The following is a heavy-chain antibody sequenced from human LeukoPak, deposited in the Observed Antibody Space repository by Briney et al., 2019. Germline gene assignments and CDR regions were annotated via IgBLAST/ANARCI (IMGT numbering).Heavy chain of an antibody. CDR3: SRHQGGTTWDY. Sequence: PSETLSLTCTVSGGSIISYYWSWIRQPPGKGLEWIGYINHIGSTNCNSSLMSRVTISIDTSKNQSSLNLNSVTAADTAVYYCSRHQGGTTWDYSGHGILVTVSS. CDR1: GGSIISYY. D-gene: IGHD4-17*01. J-gene: IGHJ4*01. V-gene: IGHV4-59*08. CDR2: INHIGST.